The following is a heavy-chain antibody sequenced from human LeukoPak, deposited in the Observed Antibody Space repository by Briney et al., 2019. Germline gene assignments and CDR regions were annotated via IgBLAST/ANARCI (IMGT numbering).Heavy chain of an antibody. CDR2: IYYSGST. V-gene: IGHV4-59*08. D-gene: IGHD2-15*01. CDR1: GGSISSYY. J-gene: IGHJ4*02. CDR3: ARLGYCSGGSCFGFDY. Sequence: SETLSLTCTVSGGSISSYYWSWLRQPPGKGLEWIGYIYYSGSTNYNPSLKSRVTISVDTSKNQFSLKLSSVTAADTAVYYCARLGYCSGGSCFGFDYWGQGTLVTVSS.